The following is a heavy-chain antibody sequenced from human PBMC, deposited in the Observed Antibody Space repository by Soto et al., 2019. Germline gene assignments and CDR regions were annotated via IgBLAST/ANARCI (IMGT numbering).Heavy chain of an antibody. CDR2: IVVGSGNT. CDR3: ATDKGDSYGYGND. D-gene: IGHD5-18*01. V-gene: IGHV1-58*01. J-gene: IGHJ4*02. Sequence: ASVKVSCKASGFTFTESDVQWVRQARGQRLEWIGWIVVGSGNTNYAQKFQERVTITRDMSTTTAYMELSSLRSEDTALYYCATDKGDSYGYGNDWGQGTLVTVSS. CDR1: GFTFTESD.